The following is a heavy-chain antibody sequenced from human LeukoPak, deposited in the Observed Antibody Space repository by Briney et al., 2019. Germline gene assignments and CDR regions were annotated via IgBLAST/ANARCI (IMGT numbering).Heavy chain of an antibody. CDR1: GFTFSSYA. Sequence: GRSLRLSCAASGFTFSSYAMHWVRQAPGKGLEWVAVISYDGSNKYYADSVKGRFTISRDNSKNTLCLQMNSLRAEDTAVYYCATERSSGWYVFYYGMDVWGQGTTVTVSS. CDR2: ISYDGSNK. V-gene: IGHV3-30-3*01. J-gene: IGHJ6*02. D-gene: IGHD6-19*01. CDR3: ATERSSGWYVFYYGMDV.